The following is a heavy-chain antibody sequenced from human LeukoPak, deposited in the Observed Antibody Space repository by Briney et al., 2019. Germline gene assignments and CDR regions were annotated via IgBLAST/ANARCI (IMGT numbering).Heavy chain of an antibody. D-gene: IGHD5-18*01. CDR1: GFTVSSNY. CDR3: AKAPTRYSYGLPIWFDP. V-gene: IGHV3-23*01. CDR2: ISGSGGST. Sequence: PGGSLRLSCAASGFTVSSNYMSWVRQAPGKGLEWVSAISGSGGSTYYADSVKGRFTISRDNSKNTLYLQMNSLRAEDTAVYYCAKAPTRYSYGLPIWFDPWGQGTLVTVSS. J-gene: IGHJ5*02.